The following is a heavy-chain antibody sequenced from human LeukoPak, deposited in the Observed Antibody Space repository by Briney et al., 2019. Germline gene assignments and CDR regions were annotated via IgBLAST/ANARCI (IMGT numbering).Heavy chain of an antibody. Sequence: GGSLRLSCAASGFTFSSYAMSWVRQGPGKGLEWISTISSSGGNTYYTNSVKGRFTISRDNSKNTIYLQMNSLKAEDTAVYSCARDPNYGSTWYVNWFDPWGQGTLVTVSS. J-gene: IGHJ5*02. CDR1: GFTFSSYA. CDR3: ARDPNYGSTWYVNWFDP. CDR2: ISSSGGNT. D-gene: IGHD6-13*01. V-gene: IGHV3-23*01.